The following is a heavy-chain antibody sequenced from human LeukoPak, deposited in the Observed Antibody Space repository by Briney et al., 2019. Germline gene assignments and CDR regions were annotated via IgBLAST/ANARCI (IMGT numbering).Heavy chain of an antibody. D-gene: IGHD4/OR15-4a*01. V-gene: IGHV3-53*01. CDR3: ARRAGAYSHPYDY. CDR2: IYSDNT. J-gene: IGHJ4*02. Sequence: GGSLRLSCAASGFTFSSYNMSWVRQAPGKGLEWVSFIYSDNTHYSDSVKGRFTISRDNSKNTLYLQMNSLRAEDTAVYYCARRAGAYSHPYDYWGQGTLVTVSS. CDR1: GFTFSSYN.